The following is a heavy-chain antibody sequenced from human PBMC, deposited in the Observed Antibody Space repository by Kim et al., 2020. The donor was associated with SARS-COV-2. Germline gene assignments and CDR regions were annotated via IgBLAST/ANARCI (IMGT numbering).Heavy chain of an antibody. CDR2: ISGSGGST. V-gene: IGHV3-23*01. D-gene: IGHD6-13*01. CDR3: AKSDNSSWHFDY. CDR1: GFTFSSYA. Sequence: GGSLRLSCAASGFTFSSYAMSWVRQAPGKGLEWVSEISGSGGSTYYADSVKGRFTISRDNSKNTLYLQMNSLRAEDTAVYYCAKSDNSSWHFDYWGQGTLVTVSS. J-gene: IGHJ4*02.